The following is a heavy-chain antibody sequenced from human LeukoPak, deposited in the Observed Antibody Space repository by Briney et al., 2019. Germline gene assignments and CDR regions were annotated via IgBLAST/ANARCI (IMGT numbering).Heavy chain of an antibody. CDR1: GGTLSSYA. Sequence: GASVKVSCKASGGTLSSYAISWVRQAPGQGLEWMGGIIPIFGTANYAQKFQGRVTITTDESTSTANMELSSLRSEDTAVYYCASGAGGNSGYYYYYMDVWGKGTTVTVSS. D-gene: IGHD4-23*01. CDR3: ASGAGGNSGYYYYYMDV. J-gene: IGHJ6*03. V-gene: IGHV1-69*05. CDR2: IIPIFGTA.